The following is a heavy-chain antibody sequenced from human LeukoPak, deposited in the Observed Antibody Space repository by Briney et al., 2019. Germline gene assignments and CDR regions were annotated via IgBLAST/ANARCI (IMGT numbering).Heavy chain of an antibody. Sequence: SVKVSCKASGGTFSSYAISWVRQAPEQGLEWMGGIIPILGTANYAQKFQGRVTITADESTSTAYMELSSLRSEDTAVYYCAKDLRDSTSYYYYGMDVWGQGTTVTVSS. D-gene: IGHD2-15*01. CDR3: AKDLRDSTSYYYYGMDV. CDR2: IIPILGTA. CDR1: GGTFSSYA. J-gene: IGHJ6*02. V-gene: IGHV1-69*13.